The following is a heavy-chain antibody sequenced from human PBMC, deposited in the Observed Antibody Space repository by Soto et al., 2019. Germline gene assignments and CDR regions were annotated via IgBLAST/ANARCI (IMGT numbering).Heavy chain of an antibody. CDR2: ISGSGGST. Sequence: EMQLLESGGGLVQPGGSLRLSCAASGFTFSSFAMSWVRQAPGKGLDWVSAISGSGGSTDSADSVKGRFTISRDNSKNTLYLQMRSLRAADTAVYYWARVFSGGKVSPPDFWGQGALVTVSS. J-gene: IGHJ4*02. CDR3: ARVFSGGKVSPPDF. V-gene: IGHV3-23*01. CDR1: GFTFSSFA. D-gene: IGHD2-15*01.